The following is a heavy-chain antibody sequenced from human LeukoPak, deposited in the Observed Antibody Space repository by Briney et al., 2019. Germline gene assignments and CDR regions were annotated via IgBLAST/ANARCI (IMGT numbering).Heavy chain of an antibody. CDR1: GITFDSYA. CDR2: ISGSGGRT. D-gene: IGHD2-21*02. J-gene: IGHJ1*01. Sequence: GGSLRLFCAAAGITFDSYAMSWVRQAPGKGLEWISVISGSGGRTSYADSVKGRFIISRNNSKNTLHLQMHSLRAEDTAVYYCVKEKLAYCGGDCFGEYFQDWGQGTLVTVSS. CDR3: VKEKLAYCGGDCFGEYFQD. V-gene: IGHV3-23*01.